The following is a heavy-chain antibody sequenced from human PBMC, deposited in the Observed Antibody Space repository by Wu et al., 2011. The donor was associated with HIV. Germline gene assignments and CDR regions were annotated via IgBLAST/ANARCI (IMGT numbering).Heavy chain of an antibody. Sequence: QVQLVQSGAEVRKPGASVKISCKASGYTFTGYYFHWVRQAPGQGLEWMGRINPSGGSTNNAQKFQGRVTMTRDTSTSTVYMELSSLRSEDTAVYYCATGRRELLRVYWGQGTLVTVSS. CDR2: INPSGGST. V-gene: IGHV1-46*01. CDR3: ATGRRELLRVY. D-gene: IGHD1-26*01. J-gene: IGHJ4*02. CDR1: GYTFTGYY.